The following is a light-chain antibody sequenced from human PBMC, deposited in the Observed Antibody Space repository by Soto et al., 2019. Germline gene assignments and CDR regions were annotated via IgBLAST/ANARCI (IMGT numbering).Light chain of an antibody. CDR2: EAS. CDR3: QQSHNWPRT. Sequence: EIVLTQSPGTLSLSPGERATLSCRASRSVITFLAWYQQRPGQAPRLLISEASNRAAGIPVRFSGSGSGTDFTLTISSLEPEDFAVYYCQQSHNWPRTFGQGTKVEIK. CDR1: RSVITF. J-gene: IGKJ1*01. V-gene: IGKV3-11*01.